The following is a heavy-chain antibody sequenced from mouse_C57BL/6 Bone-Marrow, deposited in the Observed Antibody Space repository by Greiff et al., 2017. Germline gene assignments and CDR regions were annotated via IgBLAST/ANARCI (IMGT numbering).Heavy chain of an antibody. Sequence: EVQVVESGGGLVKPGGSLKLSCAASGFTFSDYGMHWVRQAPEKGLEWVAYISSGSSTIYYADTVKGRFTISRDNAKNTLFLQMTSLRSEDTAMYYCARLATVVANYAMDYWGQGTSVTVSS. D-gene: IGHD1-1*01. CDR2: ISSGSSTI. V-gene: IGHV5-17*01. J-gene: IGHJ4*01. CDR3: ARLATVVANYAMDY. CDR1: GFTFSDYG.